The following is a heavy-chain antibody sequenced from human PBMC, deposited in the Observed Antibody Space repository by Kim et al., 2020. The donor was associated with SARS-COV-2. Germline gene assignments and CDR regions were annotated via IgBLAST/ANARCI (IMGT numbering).Heavy chain of an antibody. CDR3: ARSRPGEGWFDP. J-gene: IGHJ5*02. V-gene: IGHV1-46*01. Sequence: ASVKVSCKASGYTFTSYYMHWVRQAPGQGLEWMGIINPSGGSTSYAQKFQGRVTLTRDTSTSTVYMELSSLRSEDTAGDYWARSRPGEGWFDPWGQGTLVTVSS. CDR2: INPSGGST. D-gene: IGHD4-17*01. CDR1: GYTFTSYY.